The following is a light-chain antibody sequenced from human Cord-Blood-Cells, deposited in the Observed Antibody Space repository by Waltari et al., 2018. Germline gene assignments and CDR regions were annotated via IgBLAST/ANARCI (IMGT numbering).Light chain of an antibody. V-gene: IGLV2-14*01. J-gene: IGLJ1*01. CDR3: SSYTSSSTYV. Sequence: QSALTQPASVSGSPGQSITISCTGTSSDVGGYNYVSWYQRHPGKAPKLMIYEVSKRPSGVSNRFSGSKSGNTASLTISGLQAEDEADYYCSSYTSSSTYVFGTGTKVTVL. CDR1: SSDVGGYNY. CDR2: EVS.